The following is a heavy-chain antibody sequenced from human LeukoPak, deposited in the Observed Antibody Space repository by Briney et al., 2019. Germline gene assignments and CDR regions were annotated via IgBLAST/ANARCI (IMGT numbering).Heavy chain of an antibody. Sequence: SETLSLTCAVTGGSVSGSGYAWNWFRQPPGTGLEWIAYIFHSGSTSSNPSLKSRVTISLDRSKNHFSLNLTSATAADTAVYYCASGRTYRHPFDSWGQGALVTVSS. CDR3: ASGRTYRHPFDS. J-gene: IGHJ4*02. CDR1: GGSVSGSGYA. CDR2: IFHSGST. V-gene: IGHV4-30-2*01. D-gene: IGHD3-16*02.